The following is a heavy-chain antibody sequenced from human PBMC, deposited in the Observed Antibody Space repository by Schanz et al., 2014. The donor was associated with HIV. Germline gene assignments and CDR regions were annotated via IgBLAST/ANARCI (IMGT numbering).Heavy chain of an antibody. D-gene: IGHD3-3*01. Sequence: QVQLVESGGGVVQPGRSLRLSCTASGFTFSNYGMHWVRQAPGKGLEWVSSIRQNGDSAYYADSVNGRFTISRDNSKNTLYLQMTTLRIDDTAVYYCARRSLHFLQWLYDDGFDIWGQGTMVTVSS. V-gene: IGHV3-33*01. J-gene: IGHJ3*02. CDR1: GFTFSNYG. CDR2: IRQNGDSA. CDR3: ARRSLHFLQWLYDDGFDI.